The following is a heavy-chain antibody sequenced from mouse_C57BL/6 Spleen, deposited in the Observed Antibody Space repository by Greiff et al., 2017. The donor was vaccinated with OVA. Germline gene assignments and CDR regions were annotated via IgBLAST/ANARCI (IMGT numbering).Heavy chain of an antibody. CDR2: INPNNGGT. V-gene: IGHV1-22*01. J-gene: IGHJ4*01. CDR3: ARGSTTVVATEYYAMDY. CDR1: GYTFTDYN. D-gene: IGHD1-1*01. Sequence: EVKLQESGPELVKPGASVKMSCKASGYTFTDYNMHWVKQSHGKSLEWIGYINPNNGGTSYNQKFKGKATLTVNKSSSKANMELRSLTSEYSAVYYCARGSTTVVATEYYAMDYWGQGTSVTVSS.